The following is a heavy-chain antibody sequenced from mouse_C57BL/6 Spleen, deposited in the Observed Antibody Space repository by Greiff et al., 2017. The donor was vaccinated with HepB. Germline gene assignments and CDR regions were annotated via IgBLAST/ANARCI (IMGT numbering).Heavy chain of an antibody. D-gene: IGHD2-4*01. CDR1: GYTFTSYW. J-gene: IGHJ4*01. V-gene: IGHV1-50*01. CDR3: ARHYDYDGRGRDY. CDR2: IDPSDSYT. Sequence: QVQLQQPGAELVKPGASVKLSCKASGYTFTSYWMQWVKQRPGQGLEWIGEIDPSDSYTNYNQKFKGKATLTVDTSSSTAYMQLSSLTSEDSAVYYCARHYDYDGRGRDYWGQGTSVTVSS.